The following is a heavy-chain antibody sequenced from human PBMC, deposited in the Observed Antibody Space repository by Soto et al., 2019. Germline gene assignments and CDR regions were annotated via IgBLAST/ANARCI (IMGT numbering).Heavy chain of an antibody. CDR1: GGSISSSSYY. J-gene: IGHJ4*02. CDR2: IYYSGST. CDR3: AREGNLGRWLQPLDF. Sequence: SETLSLTCTVSGGSISSSSYYWGWIRQPPGKGLEWIGSIYYSGSTHYNPSLKSRVTISVDTSKNQFSLKLISVTAADTAKYFCAREGNLGRWLQPLDFWGQGTLVTVSS. V-gene: IGHV4-39*07. D-gene: IGHD5-12*01.